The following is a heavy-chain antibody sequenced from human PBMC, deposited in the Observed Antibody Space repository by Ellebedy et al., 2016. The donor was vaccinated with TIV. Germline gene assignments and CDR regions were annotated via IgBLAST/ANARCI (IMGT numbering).Heavy chain of an antibody. D-gene: IGHD6-19*01. CDR1: GFTFSHYW. J-gene: IGHJ4*02. CDR3: ARMDHRGSGWYFDY. CDR2: IKPEGSEK. Sequence: GGSLRLXXAASGFTFSHYWMSWVRQAPGKGLEWVANIKPEGSEKYYVDSVKGRFTISRDNAKNSLYLQMNSLRAEDTAVYYCARMDHRGSGWYFDYWGQGTLVTVSS. V-gene: IGHV3-7*03.